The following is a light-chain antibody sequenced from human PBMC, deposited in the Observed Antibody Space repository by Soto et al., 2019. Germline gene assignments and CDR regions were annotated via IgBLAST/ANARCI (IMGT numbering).Light chain of an antibody. Sequence: DIQMTQSPSSVSASVGDTVTITCRASPGISAWLAWYQQKPGRAPKLLISATSTLQSGVPSRFSGTGSGTDFTLTIASLQPEDFATYYCQQTRSFPLTFGGGTKVEIK. CDR1: PGISAW. CDR2: ATS. CDR3: QQTRSFPLT. J-gene: IGKJ4*01. V-gene: IGKV1D-12*01.